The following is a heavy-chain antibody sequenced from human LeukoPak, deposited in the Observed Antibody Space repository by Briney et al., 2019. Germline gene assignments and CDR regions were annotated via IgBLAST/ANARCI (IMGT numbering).Heavy chain of an antibody. CDR2: IYYSGST. V-gene: IGHV4-39*07. CDR3: ARDHVGYSSGYPYGMDV. CDR1: GGSISSSSYY. D-gene: IGHD3-22*01. Sequence: SETLSLTCTVSGGSISSSSYYWGWIRQPPGKGLEWIGSIYYSGSTYYNPSLKSRVTISVDTSKNQFSLKLSSVTAADTAVYYCARDHVGYSSGYPYGMDVWGQGTTVTVSS. J-gene: IGHJ6*02.